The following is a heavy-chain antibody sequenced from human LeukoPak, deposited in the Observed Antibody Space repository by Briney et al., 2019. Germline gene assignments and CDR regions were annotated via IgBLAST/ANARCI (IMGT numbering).Heavy chain of an antibody. J-gene: IGHJ6*03. CDR3: ARQYDSYFYYYLDL. D-gene: IGHD2-2*01. CDR1: GYPINSAYY. CDR2: LYHPDST. Sequence: PSETLSLTCAVSGYPINSAYYWVWIRQPPGKGLEWIGSLYHPDSTYYNPSLKSRVTMSVDTSRNQFSLKLSFVTAADTAVYHCARQYDSYFYYYLDLWGTGTTVTVSS. V-gene: IGHV4-38-2*01.